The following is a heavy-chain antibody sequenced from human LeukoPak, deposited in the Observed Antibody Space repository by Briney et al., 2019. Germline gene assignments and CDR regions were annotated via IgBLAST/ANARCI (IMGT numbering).Heavy chain of an antibody. CDR2: IRSKAYGGTT. CDR3: TRGGAGGLRYYYYYYMDV. V-gene: IGHV3-49*04. J-gene: IGHJ6*03. CDR1: GFTFGDYA. Sequence: PGRSLRLSCTASGFTFGDYAMSWVRQAPGKGLEWVGFIRSKAYGGTTEYAASVKGRFTISRDDSKSIAYLQMNSLKTEDTAVYYCTRGGAGGLRYYYYYYMDVWGKGTTVTVSS. D-gene: IGHD1-26*01.